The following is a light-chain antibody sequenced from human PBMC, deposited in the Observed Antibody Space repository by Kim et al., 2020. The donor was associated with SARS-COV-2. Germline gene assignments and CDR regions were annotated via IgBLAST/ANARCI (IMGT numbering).Light chain of an antibody. V-gene: IGLV2-14*04. CDR3: CSFASTTSYV. J-gene: IGLJ1*01. CDR2: DVH. CDR1: NGDVGGYNY. Sequence: GHSITISCAETNGDVGGYNYVSWYQQHPGKAPKLIIYDVHNRPSGVSYRFSGSKSGNTASLTISGLQAEDEADYYCCSFASTTSYVFGTGTKVTVL.